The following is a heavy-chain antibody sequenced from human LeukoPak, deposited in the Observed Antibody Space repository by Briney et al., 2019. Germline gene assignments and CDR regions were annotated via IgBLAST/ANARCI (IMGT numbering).Heavy chain of an antibody. J-gene: IGHJ4*02. CDR3: ASSSGYYFSFDY. D-gene: IGHD3-22*01. CDR1: RYTFTTYY. V-gene: IGHV1-46*01. CDR2: INPSDGST. Sequence: ASVKVSCKASRYTFTTYYIHWVRQAPGQGLEWMGIINPSDGSTNYAQKFQGRVTMTRDMSTSTVYMDLSSLRSDDTAVYYCASSSGYYFSFDYWGQGTLVTVSS.